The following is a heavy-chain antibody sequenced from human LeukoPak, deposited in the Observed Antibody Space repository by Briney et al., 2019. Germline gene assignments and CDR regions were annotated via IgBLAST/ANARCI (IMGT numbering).Heavy chain of an antibody. V-gene: IGHV3-33*01. D-gene: IGHD3-22*01. J-gene: IGHJ4*02. CDR3: ARVDSSGYFIEY. CDR1: GFTFSNYG. Sequence: GMSLRLSCAASGFTFSNYGMHWVRQAPGTGLEWVALIWYDGGNKYYADSVKGRFTISRDNSKNTLYLQMNSLRAEDTAVYYCARVDSSGYFIEYWGQGTLVTVSS. CDR2: IWYDGGNK.